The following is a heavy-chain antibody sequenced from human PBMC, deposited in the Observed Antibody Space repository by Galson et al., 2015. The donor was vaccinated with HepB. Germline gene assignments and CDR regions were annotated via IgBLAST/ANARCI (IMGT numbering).Heavy chain of an antibody. CDR2: INAGNGNT. CDR1: GYTFTTYA. V-gene: IGHV1-3*01. CDR3: ARETVADYFDC. Sequence: SVKVSCKASGYTFTTYAMHWVRQAPGQRLEWMGWINAGNGNTKYSQKFQGRVTITRDTSASTAYMELSSLRSEETAVYYCARETVADYFDCWGQGTLVTVSS. D-gene: IGHD6-19*01. J-gene: IGHJ4*02.